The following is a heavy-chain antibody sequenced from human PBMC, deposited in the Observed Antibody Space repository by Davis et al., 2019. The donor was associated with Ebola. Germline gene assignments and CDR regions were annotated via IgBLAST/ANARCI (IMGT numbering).Heavy chain of an antibody. D-gene: IGHD6-25*01. CDR3: AASAAYAFDI. Sequence: SLKISCAASGFTFDDYAMHWVRQAPGKGLEWVSGISWNSGSIGYADSVKGRFTISRDNAKNSLYLQMNSLRAEDTALYYCAASAAYAFDIWGQGTMVTVSS. CDR2: ISWNSGSI. V-gene: IGHV3-9*01. CDR1: GFTFDDYA. J-gene: IGHJ3*02.